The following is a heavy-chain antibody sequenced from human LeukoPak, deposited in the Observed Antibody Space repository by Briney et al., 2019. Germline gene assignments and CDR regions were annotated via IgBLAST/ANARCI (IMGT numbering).Heavy chain of an antibody. Sequence: SETLSLTCTVSGGSISSSSYYWGWIRQPPGQGLEWIGSIYYSGSTYYNPSLKSRVTISVDTSKNQFSLKLSSVTAADTAVYYCAGHLRRAGTRGYWGQGTLVTVSS. V-gene: IGHV4-39*01. CDR1: GGSISSSSYY. CDR3: AGHLRRAGTRGY. D-gene: IGHD6-13*01. CDR2: IYYSGST. J-gene: IGHJ4*02.